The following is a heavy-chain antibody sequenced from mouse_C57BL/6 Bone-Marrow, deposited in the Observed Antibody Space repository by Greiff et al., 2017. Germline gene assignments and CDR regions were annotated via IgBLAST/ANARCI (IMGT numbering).Heavy chain of an antibody. Sequence: EVMLVESGGGLVQPGGSLKLSCAASGFTFSDYGMAWVRQAPRKGPEWVAFISNLAYSIYYADTVTGRFTISRENAKNTLYLEMSSLRSEDTAMYYCARAPWFAYWGQGTLVTVSA. J-gene: IGHJ3*01. CDR3: ARAPWFAY. V-gene: IGHV5-15*01. CDR1: GFTFSDYG. CDR2: ISNLAYSI.